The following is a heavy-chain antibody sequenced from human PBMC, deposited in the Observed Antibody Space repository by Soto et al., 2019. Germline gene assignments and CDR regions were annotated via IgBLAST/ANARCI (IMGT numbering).Heavy chain of an antibody. J-gene: IGHJ6*02. Sequence: QVQLQESGPGLVKPSQTLSLTCTVSGGSISSGDYYWSWIRQPPGKCLEWIGYIYYSGSTYYNPSLKIRVTISVDTSKNQFSLKLSSVTAADTAVYYCASRYCSGGSCSYYCYGMDVWGQGTTVTVSS. D-gene: IGHD2-15*01. CDR1: GGSISSGDYY. CDR3: ASRYCSGGSCSYYCYGMDV. V-gene: IGHV4-30-4*01. CDR2: IYYSGST.